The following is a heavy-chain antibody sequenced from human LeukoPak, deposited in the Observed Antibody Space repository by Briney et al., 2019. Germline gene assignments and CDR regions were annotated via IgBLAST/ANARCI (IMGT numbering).Heavy chain of an antibody. Sequence: GASVKVSCKASGYTFTSYGISWVRQAPGQGLEWMGWISAYNGNTNYAQKLQGRVTMTTDTSTSTAYMELRSLRSDDTAVYYCARVILDYYDSSGPNWFDPWGQGTLVTVSS. D-gene: IGHD3-22*01. CDR2: ISAYNGNT. J-gene: IGHJ5*02. V-gene: IGHV1-18*01. CDR1: GYTFTSYG. CDR3: ARVILDYYDSSGPNWFDP.